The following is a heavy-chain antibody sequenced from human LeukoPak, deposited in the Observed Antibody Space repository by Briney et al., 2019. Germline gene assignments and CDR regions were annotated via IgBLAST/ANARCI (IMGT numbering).Heavy chain of an antibody. CDR2: ISYDGSNK. Sequence: PGGSLRLSCAASGFTFSSYGMHWVRQAPGKGLEWVAVISYDGSNKYYAGSVKGRFTISRDNSKNTLYLQMNSLRAEDTAVYYCARGRGGSYWTDYWGQGTLVTVSS. CDR3: ARGRGGSYWTDY. J-gene: IGHJ4*02. CDR1: GFTFSSYG. D-gene: IGHD1-26*01. V-gene: IGHV3-30*03.